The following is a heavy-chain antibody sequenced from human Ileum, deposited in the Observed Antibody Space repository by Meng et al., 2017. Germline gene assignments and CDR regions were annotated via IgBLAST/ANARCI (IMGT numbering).Heavy chain of an antibody. CDR3: ATRWGY. D-gene: IGHD7-27*01. V-gene: IGHV3-23*04. Sequence: EVQVVESGGGFVQPGGSLRLSCAASGFSVWTNYINWVRQAPGKGLEWVSTIIVSGTGTYYADSVKGRFTISRDNSKNTLHLQMNSLRAEDTAVYYCATRWGYWGQGTLVTVSS. CDR1: GFSVWTNY. J-gene: IGHJ4*02. CDR2: IIVSGTGT.